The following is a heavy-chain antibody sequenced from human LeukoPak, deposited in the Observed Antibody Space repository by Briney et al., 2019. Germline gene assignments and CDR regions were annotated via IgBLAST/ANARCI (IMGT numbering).Heavy chain of an antibody. CDR2: ISSSSSYI. Sequence: GGSLRLSCAASGFTVSSNYMSWVRQAPGKGLEWVSSISSSSSYIYYADSVKGRFTISRDNAKNSLYLQMNSLRAEDTAVYYCAREINDYIWGSYRTNYFDYWGQGTLVTVSS. V-gene: IGHV3-21*01. CDR3: AREINDYIWGSYRTNYFDY. D-gene: IGHD3-16*02. CDR1: GFTVSSNY. J-gene: IGHJ4*02.